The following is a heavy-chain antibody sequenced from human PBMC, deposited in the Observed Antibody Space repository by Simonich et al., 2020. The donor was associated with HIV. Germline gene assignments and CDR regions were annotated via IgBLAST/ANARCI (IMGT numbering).Heavy chain of an antibody. Sequence: ESGGGVVQPGRSLRLSCAASGFTFSNYAMHWVRQAPGKGLEWVAVVWYDGTSKFYADSVRGRFTISRDNSKNTLYLQMNSLRAEDTAVYFCAKDNTNWGSIGWYFDLWGRGTLVTVSS. CDR1: GFTFSNYA. CDR3: AKDNTNWGSIGWYFDL. V-gene: IGHV3-33*06. CDR2: VWYDGTSK. J-gene: IGHJ2*01. D-gene: IGHD7-27*01.